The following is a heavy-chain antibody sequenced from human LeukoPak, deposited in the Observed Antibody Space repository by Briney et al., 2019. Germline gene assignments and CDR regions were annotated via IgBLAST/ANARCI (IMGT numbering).Heavy chain of an antibody. CDR3: ARVLYSSDWLYYFDY. J-gene: IGHJ4*02. V-gene: IGHV5-51*01. CDR1: GYTFTNYW. D-gene: IGHD6-19*01. Sequence: GESLKISCKGSGYTFTNYWIGWVRQMPGKGLEWMAIVYPGDSDTTYDPAFQGQVTFSVDKSVSTVYLQWSSLKASDTAMYYCARVLYSSDWLYYFDYWGQGTLVTVSS. CDR2: VYPGDSDT.